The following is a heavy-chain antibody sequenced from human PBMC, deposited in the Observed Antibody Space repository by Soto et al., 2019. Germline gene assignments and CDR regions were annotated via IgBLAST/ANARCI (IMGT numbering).Heavy chain of an antibody. V-gene: IGHV1-69*12. J-gene: IGHJ6*01. CDR2: IIPIFGTA. D-gene: IGHD2-8*02. Sequence: QVQLVQSGAEVKKPGSSVKVSCKASGGTFSSYAISWVRQAPGQGLEWMGGIIPIFGTANYAQKFQGRVTITADESTCTAYIERSSVGSENTAVYSCASLVGVTDTYEDYSGMDVWGQGTTASVSS. CDR3: ASLVGVTDTYEDYSGMDV. CDR1: GGTFSSYA.